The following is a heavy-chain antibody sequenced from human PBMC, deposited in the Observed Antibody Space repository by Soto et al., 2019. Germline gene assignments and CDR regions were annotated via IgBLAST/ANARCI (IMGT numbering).Heavy chain of an antibody. Sequence: QMQLQQWGTGLLKPSETLSLSCAVYGGYFNDNYYTWFRQPPGKGLEWIGEISRSGTTKYIPSLKCRASISFDTSKTQVSLKVTSVTAADTAVYYCATSLWFGTQVELWGQGALVTVSS. CDR2: ISRSGTT. CDR3: ATSLWFGTQVEL. CDR1: GGYFNDNY. V-gene: IGHV4-34*01. D-gene: IGHD3-10*01. J-gene: IGHJ5*02.